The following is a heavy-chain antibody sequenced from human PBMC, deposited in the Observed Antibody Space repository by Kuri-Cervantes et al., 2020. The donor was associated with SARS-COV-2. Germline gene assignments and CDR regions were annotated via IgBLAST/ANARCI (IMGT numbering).Heavy chain of an antibody. V-gene: IGHV3-21*04. Sequence: GGSLRLSCAASGFTFSSYSMNWVRQAPGKGLEWVSSISSSSSYIYYADSVKGRFTISRDDSKNTLHLQMDSLRGEDTAVYYCAKSGSSSSSYVSRLDVWGKGTTVTVSS. CDR1: GFTFSSYS. D-gene: IGHD3-16*01. CDR3: AKSGSSSSSYVSRLDV. CDR2: ISSSSSYI. J-gene: IGHJ6*04.